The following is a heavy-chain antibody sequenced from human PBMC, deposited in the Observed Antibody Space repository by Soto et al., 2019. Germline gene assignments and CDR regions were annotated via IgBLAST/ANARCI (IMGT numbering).Heavy chain of an antibody. V-gene: IGHV3-15*01. J-gene: IGHJ6*02. D-gene: IGHD2-2*02. Sequence: GGSLRLSCAASGFTFSNAWMSWVRQAPGKGLEWVGRIKSKTDGGTTDYAAPVKGRFTISRDDSKNTLYLQMNSLKTEDTAVYYCTTEGVPAAIDYYYGMDVWGQGTTVTVSS. CDR2: IKSKTDGGTT. CDR1: GFTFSNAW. CDR3: TTEGVPAAIDYYYGMDV.